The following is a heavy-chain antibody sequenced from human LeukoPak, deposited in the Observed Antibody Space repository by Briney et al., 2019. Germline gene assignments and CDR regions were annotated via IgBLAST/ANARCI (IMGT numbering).Heavy chain of an antibody. V-gene: IGHV3-53*01. CDR2: IYTGGST. CDR3: ARDNYGGNLDY. Sequence: PGGSLSLSCAASGFPLSSTYMSWVRQAPGEGLEWVSVIYTGGSTYYADSVKGRFTISRDNSKNTLYLQMNSLRAEDTAVYYCARDNYGGNLDYWGQGTLVTVSS. J-gene: IGHJ4*02. D-gene: IGHD4-23*01. CDR1: GFPLSSTY.